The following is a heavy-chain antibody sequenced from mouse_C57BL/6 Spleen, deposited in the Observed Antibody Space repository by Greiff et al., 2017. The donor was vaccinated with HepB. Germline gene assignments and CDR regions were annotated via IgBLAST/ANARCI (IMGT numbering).Heavy chain of an antibody. D-gene: IGHD1-2*01. Sequence: VQLKESGPGLVKPSQSLSLTCTVTGYSITSGYGWNWIRQFPGNKLEWMGYISYSGSTNYNPYLKRRSSITRDTSKNQFFLQLKSVTTEDTATYYCARTARIKYWGQGTTLTVSS. CDR2: ISYSGST. CDR3: ARTARIKY. J-gene: IGHJ2*01. V-gene: IGHV3-2*02. CDR1: GYSITSGYG.